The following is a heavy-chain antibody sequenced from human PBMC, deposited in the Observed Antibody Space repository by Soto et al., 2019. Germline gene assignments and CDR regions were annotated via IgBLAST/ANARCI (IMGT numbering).Heavy chain of an antibody. V-gene: IGHV3-23*01. D-gene: IGHD2-21*01. CDR1: GFTFSSYA. J-gene: IGHJ6*02. Sequence: GGSLRLSCAASGFTFSSYAMSWVRQAPGKGLEWVSAISGSGGSTYYADSVKGRFTISRDNSKNTLYLQMNSLRAEDTAVYYCAKESVGIITSRHAIAPSYYGMDVWGQGTTVTVSS. CDR3: AKESVGIITSRHAIAPSYYGMDV. CDR2: ISGSGGST.